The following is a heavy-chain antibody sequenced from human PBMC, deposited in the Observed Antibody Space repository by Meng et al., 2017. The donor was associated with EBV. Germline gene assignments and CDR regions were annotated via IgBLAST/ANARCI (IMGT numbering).Heavy chain of an antibody. CDR1: GYTFTGYY. V-gene: IGHV1-2*06. J-gene: IGHJ4*02. Sequence: QVRVVQSGAEGKKPGASVKVSCKASGYTFTGYYMHWVRQAPGQGLEWMGRISPNSGGTNYAQKFQGRVTMTRDTSISTAYMELSRLRSDDTAVYYCARVGIAVAGTGDYWGQGTLVTVSS. CDR3: ARVGIAVAGTGDY. D-gene: IGHD6-19*01. CDR2: ISPNSGGT.